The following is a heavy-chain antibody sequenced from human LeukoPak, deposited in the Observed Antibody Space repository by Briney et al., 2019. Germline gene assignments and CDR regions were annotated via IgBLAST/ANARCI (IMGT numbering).Heavy chain of an antibody. J-gene: IGHJ4*02. Sequence: PSETLSLTCTVSGGSISSYYWSWIRQPPGKGLEWIGYIYHSGSTYYNPSLKSRVTISVDRSKNQFSLKLSSVTAADTAVYYCARYMVRGGGFDYWGQGTLVTVSS. CDR3: ARYMVRGGGFDY. CDR1: GGSISSYY. V-gene: IGHV4-59*12. CDR2: IYHSGST. D-gene: IGHD3-10*01.